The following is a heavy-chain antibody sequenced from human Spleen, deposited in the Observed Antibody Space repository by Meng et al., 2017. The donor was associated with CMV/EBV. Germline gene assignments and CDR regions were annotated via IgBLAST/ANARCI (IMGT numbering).Heavy chain of an antibody. CDR1: GFTFSRSW. V-gene: IGHV3-74*01. CDR2: INSAANIT. D-gene: IGHD3-16*01. CDR3: AGDRWGPEY. J-gene: IGHJ4*02. Sequence: ESLKISCAASGFTFSRSWMHWARQAPGKGLVWVSRINSAANITHYAGSVKGRFAISRDNAKNTLYLQMNSLRVEDTAVYYCAGDRWGPEYWGQGTLGTVSS.